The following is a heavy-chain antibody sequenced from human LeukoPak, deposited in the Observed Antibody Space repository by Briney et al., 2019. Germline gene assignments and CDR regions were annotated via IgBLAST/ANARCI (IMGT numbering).Heavy chain of an antibody. CDR1: GFTFSSYS. CDR2: ISSSSSYI. J-gene: IGHJ4*02. D-gene: IGHD5-18*01. CDR3: ARADWDTAMIDY. Sequence: GGSLRLSCAASGFTFSSYSMNWVRQAPGKGLEWVSSISSSSSYIYYADSVKGRFTISRDNAKNSLYLQMNSLRAEDTAVYYCARADWDTAMIDYWGQGTLVTVSS. V-gene: IGHV3-21*01.